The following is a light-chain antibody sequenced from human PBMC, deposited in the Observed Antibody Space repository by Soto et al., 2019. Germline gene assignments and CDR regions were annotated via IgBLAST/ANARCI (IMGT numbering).Light chain of an antibody. J-gene: IGKJ2*01. Sequence: DIVMTQSPDSLAVSLGARATINCESSQTGLYSSNNKNPLAWYQQRPRHPPKLLIYCAATRESGVPDRFSGRGSGTDFTLTITSLKAEVVAVYYCQQYERTPHTFGQGTKLEIK. V-gene: IGKV4-1*01. CDR1: QTGLYSSNNKNP. CDR3: QQYERTPHT. CDR2: CAA.